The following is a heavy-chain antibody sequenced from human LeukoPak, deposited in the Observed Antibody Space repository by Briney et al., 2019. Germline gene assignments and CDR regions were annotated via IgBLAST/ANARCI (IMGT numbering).Heavy chain of an antibody. V-gene: IGHV3-21*04. CDR2: ISSSSSYI. CDR1: GFTFSSYS. J-gene: IGHJ3*02. D-gene: IGHD3-22*01. CDR3: AKGGLGIYDSSGSDSFDI. Sequence: GGSLRLSCAASGFTFSSYSMNWVRQAPGKGLEWVSSISSSSSYIYYADSVKGRFTISRDNAKNSLYLQMNSLRAEDTAVYYCAKGGLGIYDSSGSDSFDIWGQGTMVTVSS.